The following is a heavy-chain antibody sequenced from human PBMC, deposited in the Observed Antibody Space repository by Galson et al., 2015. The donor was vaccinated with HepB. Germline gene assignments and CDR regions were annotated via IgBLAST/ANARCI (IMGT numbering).Heavy chain of an antibody. CDR3: ARERDYYYDSSGYFFDY. D-gene: IGHD3-22*01. CDR1: GFTFRDYA. J-gene: IGHJ4*02. Sequence: SLRLSCAASGFTFRDYAMGWFRQAPEKGLEWVGFIRSKVYGGATEYAASVEGRFTISRDDSKTIAYLQMNSLKTEDTAVYYCARERDYYYDSSGYFFDYWGQGTLVTVSS. CDR2: IRSKVYGGAT. V-gene: IGHV3-49*03.